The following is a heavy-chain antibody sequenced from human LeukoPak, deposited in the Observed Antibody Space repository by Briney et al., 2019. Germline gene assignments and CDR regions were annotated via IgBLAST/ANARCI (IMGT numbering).Heavy chain of an antibody. D-gene: IGHD1-26*01. CDR1: GYTFTSYG. CDR3: ARVPLVGATPRWVSRFDY. CDR2: ISAYNGNT. Sequence: ASVKVSFTASGYTFTSYGVSWVRQAPGQGLEWMGWISAYNGNTNYPQKLQGRVTMTTDTSTSTAYMELRSLRSDDTAVYYCARVPLVGATPRWVSRFDYWGQGTLVTVSS. J-gene: IGHJ4*02. V-gene: IGHV1-18*01.